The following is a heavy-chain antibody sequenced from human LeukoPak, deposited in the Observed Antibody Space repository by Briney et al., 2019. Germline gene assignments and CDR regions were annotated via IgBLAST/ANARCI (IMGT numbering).Heavy chain of an antibody. CDR3: ARDVADYMDV. V-gene: IGHV4-59*01. Sequence: SETLSLTCIVSGGSISSYYWSWIRQPPGKGLEWIGYIYYSGSTNYNPSLKSRVTISVDTSKNQFSLKLSSVTAADTAVYYCARDVADYMDVWGKGTTVTVSS. J-gene: IGHJ6*03. CDR2: IYYSGST. CDR1: GGSISSYY.